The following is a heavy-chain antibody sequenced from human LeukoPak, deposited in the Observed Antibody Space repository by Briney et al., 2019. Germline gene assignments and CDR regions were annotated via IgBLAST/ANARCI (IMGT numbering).Heavy chain of an antibody. V-gene: IGHV1-69*13. CDR3: AKRWGSTSYNYYYYMDV. J-gene: IGHJ6*03. CDR2: IIPIFGTA. CDR1: GGTFSSYA. Sequence: ASVKVSCKASGGTFSSYAISWVRQAPGQGLEWMGGIIPIFGTANYAQKFQGRVTITADESTSTAYMELSSLRSEDTAVYYCAKRWGSTSYNYYYYMDVWGKGTTVTISS. D-gene: IGHD2-2*01.